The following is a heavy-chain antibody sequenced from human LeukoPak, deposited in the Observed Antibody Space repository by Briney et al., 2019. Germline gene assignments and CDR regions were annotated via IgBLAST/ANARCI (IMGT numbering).Heavy chain of an antibody. V-gene: IGHV4-59*12. D-gene: IGHD3-22*01. CDR2: IYYSGST. Sequence: SETLSLTCTVSGGSISSYYWSWIRQPPGKGLEWIGYIYYSGSTNYNPSLKSRVTISVDTSKNQFSLKLSSVTAADTAVYYCARESYYDSSGYYEPMAFDIWGQGTMVTVSS. CDR1: GGSISSYY. J-gene: IGHJ3*02. CDR3: ARESYYDSSGYYEPMAFDI.